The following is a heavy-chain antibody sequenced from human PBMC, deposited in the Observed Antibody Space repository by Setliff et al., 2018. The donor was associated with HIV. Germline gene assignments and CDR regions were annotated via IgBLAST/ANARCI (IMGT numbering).Heavy chain of an antibody. CDR2: INPKFGGT. CDR1: GYTFTDYY. CDR3: ARDLSTHWSGYSLAY. Sequence: ASVKVSCKASGYTFTDYYFHWVRQAPGQGLDWMGWINPKFGGTLYAQRFQGRVVMTRDMSTSTVYMELSSLTSDDAAVYYCARDLSTHWSGYSLAYWGQGTLVTVSS. J-gene: IGHJ4*02. V-gene: IGHV1-2*02. D-gene: IGHD3-3*01.